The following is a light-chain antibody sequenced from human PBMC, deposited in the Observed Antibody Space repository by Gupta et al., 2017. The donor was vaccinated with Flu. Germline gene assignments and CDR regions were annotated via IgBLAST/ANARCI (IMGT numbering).Light chain of an antibody. J-gene: IGLJ3*02. CDR1: SGHSNYA. CDR3: QTWGTGIRV. CDR2: VNSDGSH. V-gene: IGLV4-69*01. Sequence: SGHSNYAIAWHQQQPGKGPRYLMKVNSDGSHRKGDGIPDRFSGSSSGAERYLTTSSLQSEDEADYYCQTWGTGIRVFGGGTKVTVL.